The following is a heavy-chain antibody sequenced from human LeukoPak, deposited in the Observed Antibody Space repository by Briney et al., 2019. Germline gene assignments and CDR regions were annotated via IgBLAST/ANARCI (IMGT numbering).Heavy chain of an antibody. D-gene: IGHD6-19*01. CDR2: IYYSGST. Sequence: SETLSLTCSVSGGSISSHYWSWIRQAPGKGLEWIGYIYYSGSTNYNPSLKSRVTISVDTSKNQFSLKLSSVTAADTAMYYCARLIGDIAVSGTSWFDPWGQGTLVTVSS. J-gene: IGHJ5*02. V-gene: IGHV4-59*11. CDR3: ARLIGDIAVSGTSWFDP. CDR1: GGSISSHY.